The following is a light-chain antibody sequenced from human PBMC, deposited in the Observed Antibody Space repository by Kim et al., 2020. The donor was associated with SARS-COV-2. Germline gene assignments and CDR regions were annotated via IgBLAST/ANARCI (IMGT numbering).Light chain of an antibody. CDR1: HRVSGNY. Sequence: WSSEDRATRAGRASHRVSGNYLAWYQQKPGQAPRLLIYGASGRATGIPDRCSGSGSGTDFTLTISRLEPEDVVVYDSQKYDTSPYIFGQGTKQEI. J-gene: IGKJ2*01. CDR2: GAS. CDR3: QKYDTSPYI. V-gene: IGKV3-20*01.